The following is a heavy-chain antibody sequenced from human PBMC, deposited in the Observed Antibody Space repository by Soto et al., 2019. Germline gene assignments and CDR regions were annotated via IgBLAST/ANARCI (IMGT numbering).Heavy chain of an antibody. CDR3: ARGNTVTTSVFDY. D-gene: IGHD4-17*01. Sequence: QVQLVQSGAEVKKPGASVKVSCKASGYTFTSYDINWVRQATGQGLEWMGWMNPNSGNTGYAQKFQGRVTLTRNTSIITAYMELSSLRSEDTAVYYGARGNTVTTSVFDYWGQGTLVTVSS. V-gene: IGHV1-8*01. J-gene: IGHJ4*02. CDR2: MNPNSGNT. CDR1: GYTFTSYD.